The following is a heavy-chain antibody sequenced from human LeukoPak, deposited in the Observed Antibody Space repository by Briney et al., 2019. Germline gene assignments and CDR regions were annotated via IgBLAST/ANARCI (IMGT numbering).Heavy chain of an antibody. Sequence: SVKVSCKASGYTFTGYYMHWVRQAPGQGLEWMGGIIPIFGTANYAQKFQGRVTITADESTSTAYMELSSLRSEDTAVYYCARGYFPPMVPAASSYYYYMDVWGKGTTVTVSS. CDR2: IIPIFGTA. V-gene: IGHV1-69*13. CDR3: ARGYFPPMVPAASSYYYYMDV. CDR1: GYTFTGYY. D-gene: IGHD2-2*01. J-gene: IGHJ6*03.